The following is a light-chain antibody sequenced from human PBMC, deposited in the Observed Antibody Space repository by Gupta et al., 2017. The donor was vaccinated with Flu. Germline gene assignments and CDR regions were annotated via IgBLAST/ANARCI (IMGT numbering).Light chain of an antibody. CDR2: DND. V-gene: IGLV1-51*01. J-gene: IGLJ3*02. CDR3: QTWEHSLTRCV. CDR1: SPNIGTSH. Sequence: QSVLTQPPAVSAAPGQLVTISSSGSSPNIGTSHVSWYQQFPGTAPKLLIYDNDKRPSGIPDRFSGSKSGTSATLAITGLQAGDEADYYCQTWEHSLTRCVFGGGTKLTVL.